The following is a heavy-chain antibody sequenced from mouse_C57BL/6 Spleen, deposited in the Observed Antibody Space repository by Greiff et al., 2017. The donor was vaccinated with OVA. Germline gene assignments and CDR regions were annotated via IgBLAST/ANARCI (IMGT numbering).Heavy chain of an antibody. CDR1: GYTFTDYN. V-gene: IGHV1-18*01. CDR3: ARKGSNYGAWFAY. CDR2: FNPNNGGT. Sequence: VQLKQSGPELVKPGASVKIPCKASGYTFTDYNMDWVKQSHGKSLEWIGDFNPNNGGTIYNQKFKGKATLTVDKSSSTAYMELRSLTSEDTAVYYCARKGSNYGAWFAYWGQGTLVTVSA. D-gene: IGHD2-5*01. J-gene: IGHJ3*01.